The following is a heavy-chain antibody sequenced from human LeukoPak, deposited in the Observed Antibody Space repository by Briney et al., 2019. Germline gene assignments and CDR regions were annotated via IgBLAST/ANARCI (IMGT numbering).Heavy chain of an antibody. V-gene: IGHV6-1*01. CDR3: ARNRLWLQSDFDY. D-gene: IGHD5-24*01. Sequence: SQTLSLTCAISGDSVSSNRAAWKWIRQSPSRGLEWLGRTFYRSKWSNDYAVSVKSRITINPDTSKNQFSLQLNSVTPEDTAVYYCARNRLWLQSDFDYWGQGTLVTVSS. J-gene: IGHJ4*02. CDR1: GDSVSSNRAA. CDR2: TFYRSKWSN.